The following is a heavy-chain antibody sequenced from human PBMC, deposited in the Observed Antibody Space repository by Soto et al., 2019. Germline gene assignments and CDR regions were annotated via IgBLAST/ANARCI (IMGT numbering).Heavy chain of an antibody. Sequence: GSLRLSCAASGFTFSSYEMNWVRQAPGKGLEWVSYISSSGSTIYYADSVKGRFTISRDNAKNSLYLQMNSLRAEDTAVYYCARDSSSGWSPLDAFDIWGQGTMVTVSS. CDR2: ISSSGSTI. V-gene: IGHV3-48*03. J-gene: IGHJ3*02. CDR1: GFTFSSYE. D-gene: IGHD6-19*01. CDR3: ARDSSSGWSPLDAFDI.